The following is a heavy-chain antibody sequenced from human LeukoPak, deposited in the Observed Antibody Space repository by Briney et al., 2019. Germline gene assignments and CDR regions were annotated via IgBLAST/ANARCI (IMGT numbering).Heavy chain of an antibody. Sequence: SETLSLTCAVYGGSFSGYYWSWIRQPPGKGLEWIGEINHSGSTNYNPSLKSRVTISVDTSKNQFSLKLSSVTAADTAVYYCARGTRMYYYGSGSHRPSYWFDPWGQGTLVTVSS. V-gene: IGHV4-34*01. J-gene: IGHJ5*02. D-gene: IGHD3-10*01. CDR1: GGSFSGYY. CDR3: ARGTRMYYYGSGSHRPSYWFDP. CDR2: INHSGST.